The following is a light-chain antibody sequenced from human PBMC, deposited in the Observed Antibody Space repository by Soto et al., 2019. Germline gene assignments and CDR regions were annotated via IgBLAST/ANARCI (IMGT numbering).Light chain of an antibody. J-gene: IGKJ5*01. Sequence: DIQMTQSPSTLSASVGDRVTITCRASQSISSWLAWYQQKPGKAPKLLIYDAASLESGASSRFSGSGSGTEFTLTISSLQPDDFAAYYCQQYNSGSITFGQGTRLEIK. CDR3: QQYNSGSIT. V-gene: IGKV1-5*01. CDR1: QSISSW. CDR2: DAA.